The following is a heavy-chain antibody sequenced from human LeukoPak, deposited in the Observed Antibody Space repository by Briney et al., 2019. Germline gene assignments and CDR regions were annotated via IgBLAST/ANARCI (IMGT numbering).Heavy chain of an antibody. CDR3: ARGYSRLNWFDP. CDR1: GGYISSSSYY. Sequence: TPSETLSLTCTVSGGYISSSSYYWGWVRQPPGKGLEWIGEIYHGGSTNYNPSLKGRVTISVDKSKNQFSLKLSSVTAADTAVYYCARGYSRLNWFDPWGQGTLVTVSS. V-gene: IGHV4-39*07. D-gene: IGHD6-13*01. CDR2: IYHGGST. J-gene: IGHJ5*02.